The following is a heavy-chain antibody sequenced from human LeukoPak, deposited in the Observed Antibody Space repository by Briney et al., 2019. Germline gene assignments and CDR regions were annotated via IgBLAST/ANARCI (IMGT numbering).Heavy chain of an antibody. CDR3: AKGFGSDYDFWSGYPIDY. CDR2: ISGSGGST. D-gene: IGHD3-3*01. CDR1: GFTFSSYA. V-gene: IGHV3-23*01. J-gene: IGHJ4*02. Sequence: GGSLRLSCAASGFTFSSYAMSWVRQAPGKGLEWVSAISGSGGSTYYADSVKGRFTISRDNSKNTLYLQMNSLRAEDTAVYYCAKGFGSDYDFWSGYPIDYWGQGTLVTVSS.